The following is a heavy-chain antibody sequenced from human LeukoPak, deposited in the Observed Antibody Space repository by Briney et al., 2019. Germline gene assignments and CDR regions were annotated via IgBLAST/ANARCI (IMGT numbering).Heavy chain of an antibody. J-gene: IGHJ4*02. CDR3: ARHGGYFGSGREYYFDH. Sequence: PGGSLRLSCAASGFTFNNYAMAWVRQAPGKGLEWVSTISADGGTTYYPDSVKGRFTISRDDSKNTLFLQMNSLRADDTAVYYCARHGGYFGSGREYYFDHWGQGTLVSVSA. D-gene: IGHD3-10*01. V-gene: IGHV3-23*01. CDR2: ISADGGTT. CDR1: GFTFNNYA.